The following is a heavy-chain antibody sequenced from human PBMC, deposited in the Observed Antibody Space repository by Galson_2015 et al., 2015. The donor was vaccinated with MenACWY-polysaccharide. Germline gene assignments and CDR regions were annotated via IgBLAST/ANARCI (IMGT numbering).Heavy chain of an antibody. CDR3: ARLTPTSSSGWRSNWFDP. CDR1: GGSVTSSNHY. V-gene: IGHV4-61*01. Sequence: SETLSLTCSVSGGSVTSSNHYWSWLRQPPGKGLEWIGYIYYSGTTKYNPSLKNRVTISVDTSKNQFSLKVTSVTAADTAVYYCARLTPTSSSGWRSNWFDPWGQGSLVAVSS. D-gene: IGHD6-25*01. J-gene: IGHJ5*02. CDR2: IYYSGTT.